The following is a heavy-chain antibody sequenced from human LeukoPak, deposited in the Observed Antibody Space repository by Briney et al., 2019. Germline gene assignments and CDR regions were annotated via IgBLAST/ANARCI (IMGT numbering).Heavy chain of an antibody. Sequence: GGSLRLSCAASGFTFSDYGMHWVRQAPGKGLEWVAVISYDGSNKYYADSVKGRFTISRDNAKNSLYLQMNSLRAEDTAVYYCATGEVEMATSLGYWGQGTLVTVSS. CDR2: ISYDGSNK. V-gene: IGHV3-30*03. CDR3: ATGEVEMATSLGY. CDR1: GFTFSDYG. D-gene: IGHD5-24*01. J-gene: IGHJ4*02.